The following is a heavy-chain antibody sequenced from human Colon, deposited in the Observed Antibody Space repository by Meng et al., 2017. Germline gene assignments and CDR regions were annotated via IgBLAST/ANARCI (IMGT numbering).Heavy chain of an antibody. CDR3: ARGPEDDHGDRSWFDP. D-gene: IGHD4-17*01. Sequence: ARRRELGQALVKSSGTLSLHCAVSGVSVSTNNWWSWGRQPPGKGLEWSGEVYHTGTTNYNSSLQSRVTISLDKSKNQFSLNLNSVTAADTAVYYCARGPEDDHGDRSWFDPWGQGTLVTVSS. V-gene: IGHV4-4*02. CDR1: GVSVSTNNW. CDR2: VYHTGTT. J-gene: IGHJ5*02.